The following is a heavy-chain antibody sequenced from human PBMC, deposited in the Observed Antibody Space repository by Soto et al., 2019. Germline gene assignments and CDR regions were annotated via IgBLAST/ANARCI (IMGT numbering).Heavy chain of an antibody. V-gene: IGHV3-33*01. D-gene: IGHD1-26*01. CDR1: GFTFSSYG. J-gene: IGHJ4*02. CDR2: IWYDGSNK. Sequence: QVQLVESGGGVVQPGRSLRLSCAASGFTFSSYGMHWVRQAPGKGLEWVAVIWYDGSNKYYADSVKGRFTISRDNSKNTLYLQMNSLRAEDTAVYNCAREGKVVGARSYYFDYWGQGTLFTVSS. CDR3: AREGKVVGARSYYFDY.